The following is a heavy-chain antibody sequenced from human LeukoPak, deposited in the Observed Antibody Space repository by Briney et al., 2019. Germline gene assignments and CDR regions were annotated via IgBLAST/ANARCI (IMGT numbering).Heavy chain of an antibody. D-gene: IGHD6-19*01. Sequence: ASVKVSCKASGYTFTSYDINWVRQAAGQGLEWMGWMNPNSGNTVYAQKFQGRVTMTRNTSISTAYMELSSLRSEDTAVYYCARGTLAVAGEFDYWGQGTLVTVSS. CDR1: GYTFTSYD. CDR2: MNPNSGNT. V-gene: IGHV1-8*01. J-gene: IGHJ4*02. CDR3: ARGTLAVAGEFDY.